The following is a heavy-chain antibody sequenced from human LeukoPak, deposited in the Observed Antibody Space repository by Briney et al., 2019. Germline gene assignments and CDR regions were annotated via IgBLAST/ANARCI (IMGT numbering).Heavy chain of an antibody. J-gene: IGHJ5*02. D-gene: IGHD6-19*01. V-gene: IGHV3-48*02. CDR2: ISSGSSAI. CDR1: GFTFSSYS. CDR3: ARVVAGIDWFDP. Sequence: PGGSLRLSCAASGFTFSSYSMNWVRQAPGKGLEWVSYISSGSSAIYYADSVKGRFTISSDNAKDSLFLQLNSLRDEDTAVYYCARVVAGIDWFDPWGQGTLVTVSS.